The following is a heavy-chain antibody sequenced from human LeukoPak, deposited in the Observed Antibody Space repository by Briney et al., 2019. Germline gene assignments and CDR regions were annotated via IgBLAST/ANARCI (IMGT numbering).Heavy chain of an antibody. Sequence: GGSLSLSCAASGFTFSTYAMTWVRQAPGKGLEWVSGISGSGDSTYYADSVKGRFTISRDNYKNTLYLQMNSLRAEDTAVYHCAKCAGYNSGQPDCWGQGALVTVSS. CDR1: GFTFSTYA. CDR3: AKCAGYNSGQPDC. J-gene: IGHJ4*02. D-gene: IGHD5-24*01. CDR2: ISGSGDST. V-gene: IGHV3-23*01.